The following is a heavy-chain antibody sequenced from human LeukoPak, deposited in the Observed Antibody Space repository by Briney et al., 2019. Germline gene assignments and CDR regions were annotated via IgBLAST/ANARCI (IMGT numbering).Heavy chain of an antibody. V-gene: IGHV1-18*01. CDR1: GYTFTSYD. CDR2: ISAYNGNT. CDR3: ARVPKDIVVVPAAIGGIYYFDY. Sequence: ASVKVSCKASGYTFTSYDISWVRQAPGQGLEWMGWISAYNGNTNYAQKLQGRVTMTTDTSTSTAYMELRSLRSDDTAVYYCARVPKDIVVVPAAIGGIYYFDYWGQGTLVTVSS. J-gene: IGHJ4*02. D-gene: IGHD2-2*02.